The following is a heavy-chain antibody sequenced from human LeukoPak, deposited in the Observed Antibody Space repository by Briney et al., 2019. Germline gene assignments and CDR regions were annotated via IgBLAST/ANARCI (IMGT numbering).Heavy chain of an antibody. Sequence: GESLKISCRASGHDFPDYWIGWVRQMPGKGLEWMGIIYPGDSDTRYSPSFQGQVTISADKSISTAYLQWSSLKASDTAMYYCARWNEYCTNGVCYPPHYNFDYWGQGTLVTVSS. CDR2: IYPGDSDT. J-gene: IGHJ4*02. D-gene: IGHD2-8*01. CDR1: GHDFPDYW. V-gene: IGHV5-51*01. CDR3: ARWNEYCTNGVCYPPHYNFDY.